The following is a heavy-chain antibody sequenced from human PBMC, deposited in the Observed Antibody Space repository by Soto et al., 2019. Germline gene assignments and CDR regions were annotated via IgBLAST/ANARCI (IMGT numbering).Heavy chain of an antibody. Sequence: ASVKVSCKASGYTFTSYAMHWVRQAPGQRLEWMGWINAGNGNTKYSQKLQGRVTITRDTSASTAYMELSSLTSEDTAVYYCARSYGSGSYYYYMDVWGKGTTVTSP. CDR1: GYTFTSYA. J-gene: IGHJ6*03. CDR3: ARSYGSGSYYYYMDV. D-gene: IGHD3-10*01. CDR2: INAGNGNT. V-gene: IGHV1-3*01.